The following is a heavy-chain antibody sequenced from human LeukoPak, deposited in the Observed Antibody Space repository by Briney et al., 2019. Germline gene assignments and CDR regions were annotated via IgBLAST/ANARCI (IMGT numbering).Heavy chain of an antibody. D-gene: IGHD1-26*01. CDR1: GGSISSYY. V-gene: IGHV4-34*01. CDR3: ARWKPGGSYQLDY. J-gene: IGHJ4*02. CDR2: INHSGST. Sequence: SETLSLTCTVSGGSISSYYWSWIRQPPGKGLEWIGEINHSGSTNYNPSLKSRVTISVDTSKNQFSLKLSSVTAADTAVYYCARWKPGGSYQLDYWGQGTLVTVSS.